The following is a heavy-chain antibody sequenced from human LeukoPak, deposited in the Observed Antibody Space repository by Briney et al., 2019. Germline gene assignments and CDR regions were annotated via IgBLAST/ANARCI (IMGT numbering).Heavy chain of an antibody. CDR3: ARGRTVPAAILWFDP. CDR2: IYYSGST. V-gene: IGHV4-30-4*01. D-gene: IGHD2-2*01. Sequence: SETLSLTCAVSGGSISSKQWWSWVRQPPGKGLEWIGYIYYSGSTYYNPSLKSRVTISVDTSKNQFSLKLSSVTAADTAVYYCARGRTVPAAILWFDPWGQGTLVTVSS. J-gene: IGHJ5*02. CDR1: GGSISSKQW.